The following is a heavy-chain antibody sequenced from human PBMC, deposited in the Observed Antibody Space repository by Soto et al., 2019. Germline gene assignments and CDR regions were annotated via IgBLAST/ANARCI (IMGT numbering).Heavy chain of an antibody. CDR3: ATVKVSVVATYYFDY. Sequence: ASVKVSCKVSGYTLTELSMHWVRQGPGKGLEWMGGFDPEDGETIYAQKFQGRVTMTEDTSTDTAYMELSSLRSEDTAVYYCATVKVSVVATYYFDYWGQGTLVTAPQ. J-gene: IGHJ4*02. CDR2: FDPEDGET. V-gene: IGHV1-24*01. D-gene: IGHD5-12*01. CDR1: GYTLTELS.